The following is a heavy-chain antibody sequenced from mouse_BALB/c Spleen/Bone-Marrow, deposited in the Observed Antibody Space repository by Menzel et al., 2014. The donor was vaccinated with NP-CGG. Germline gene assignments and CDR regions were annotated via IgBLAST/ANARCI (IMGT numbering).Heavy chain of an antibody. J-gene: IGHJ3*01. CDR2: SRNKAKHYTT. Sequence: EVQRVESGGGSVQPGDSLRLSCATSGFTFSDFYMEWVRQPPGKRLEWIAASRNKAKHYTTEYSASVKGRFIVSRDTSQSILYLQMNALRAEVTAIYYCARDVGYGNYFVYWGQGTLVTVSA. D-gene: IGHD2-10*02. V-gene: IGHV7-1*02. CDR1: GFTFSDFY. CDR3: ARDVGYGNYFVY.